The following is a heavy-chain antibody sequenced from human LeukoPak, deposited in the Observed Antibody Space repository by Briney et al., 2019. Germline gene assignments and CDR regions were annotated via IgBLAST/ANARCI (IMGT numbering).Heavy chain of an antibody. CDR1: GYTFTGYY. J-gene: IGHJ5*02. CDR3: AIFDFLFGEINNNWFDP. Sequence: ASVKVSCKASGYTFTGYYMHWVRQAPGQGLEWMGWINPNSGGTNYAQKFQGRVTMTRDTSISTAYMELSRLRSDDTAMYYCAIFDFLFGEINNNWFDPWGQGTLVTVSS. D-gene: IGHD3-16*01. CDR2: INPNSGGT. V-gene: IGHV1-2*02.